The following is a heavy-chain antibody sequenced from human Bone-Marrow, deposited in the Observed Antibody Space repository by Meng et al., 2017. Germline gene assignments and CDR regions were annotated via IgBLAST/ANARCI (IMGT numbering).Heavy chain of an antibody. CDR3: ARESTKGRAFDI. CDR2: ISAYNGNT. Sequence: ASVKVSCKASGYTFTSYGISWVRQAPGQGLEWMGWISAYNGNTNYAQKLQGRVTMTTDASTSTAYMELSSLRSEDTAVYYCARESTKGRAFDIWGQGTMVTVSS. J-gene: IGHJ3*02. V-gene: IGHV1-18*01. CDR1: GYTFTSYG. D-gene: IGHD5/OR15-5a*01.